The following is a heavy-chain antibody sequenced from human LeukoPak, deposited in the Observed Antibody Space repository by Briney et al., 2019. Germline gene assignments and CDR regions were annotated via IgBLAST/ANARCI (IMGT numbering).Heavy chain of an antibody. CDR1: GFTFSSYW. Sequence: PGGSLRLSCAASGFTFSSYWMSWVRQAPGKGLEWVANIKQDGSEKYYVDSVKGRFTISRDNAKNSLYLQMNSLRAEDTAVYYCARERGGYYDSSGYDNFGYWGQGTLVTVSS. CDR3: ARERGGYYDSSGYDNFGY. J-gene: IGHJ4*02. V-gene: IGHV3-7*01. D-gene: IGHD3-22*01. CDR2: IKQDGSEK.